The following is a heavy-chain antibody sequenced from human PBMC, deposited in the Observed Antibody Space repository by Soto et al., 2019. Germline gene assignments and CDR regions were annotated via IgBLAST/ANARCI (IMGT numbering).Heavy chain of an antibody. CDR1: GSIIDLGDS. V-gene: IGHV4-30-2*01. J-gene: IGHJ4*02. D-gene: IGHD2-15*01. CDR2: IYHSGST. Sequence: GSIIDLGDSWSMIQKQPGKGLEWIGYIYHSGSTYYNPSLKSRVTISVDRSKNQFSLKLSSVTAADSAVYYCARAVVTKYDYWGQGTLVTVSS. CDR3: ARAVVTKYDY.